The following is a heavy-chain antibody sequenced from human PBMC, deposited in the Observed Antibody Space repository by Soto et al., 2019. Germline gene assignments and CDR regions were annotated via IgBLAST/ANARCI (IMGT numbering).Heavy chain of an antibody. V-gene: IGHV4-4*07. Sequence: SETLSLTCTVSGDSINNYYWSWMRLPAGKGLEWIGRIYSNGNTYYNPSLKSRVSMSVDTSKNQFSLILKTVTAADTAVYYCARGGAVATTAHFDHWGQGTLVT. CDR1: GDSINNYY. D-gene: IGHD5-12*01. CDR2: IYSNGNT. CDR3: ARGGAVATTAHFDH. J-gene: IGHJ4*02.